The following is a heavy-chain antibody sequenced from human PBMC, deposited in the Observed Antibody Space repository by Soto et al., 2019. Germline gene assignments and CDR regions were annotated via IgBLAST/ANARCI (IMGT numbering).Heavy chain of an antibody. J-gene: IGHJ4*02. D-gene: IGHD3-9*01. CDR3: ARDLGRWPIN. Sequence: SETLSLTCTVSGGSITNDFWNWIRQPPGKGLEWIGYISHSGTTKYKSSLKSRVAISADTSKNQFSLTLTSVTAADTAVYFCARDLGRWPINWGQGRLVTVSS. V-gene: IGHV4-59*01. CDR1: GGSITNDF. CDR2: ISHSGTT.